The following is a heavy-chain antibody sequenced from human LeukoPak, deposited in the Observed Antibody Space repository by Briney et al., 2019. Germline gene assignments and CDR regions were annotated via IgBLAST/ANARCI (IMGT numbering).Heavy chain of an antibody. D-gene: IGHD6-19*01. CDR1: GYTFTGYY. CDR3: ARDGSGPNHYFSYYMDV. J-gene: IGHJ6*03. CDR2: INPNSGGT. V-gene: IGHV1-2*02. Sequence: ASVKVSCKASGYTFTGYYMHWVRQVPGQGLEWMGWINPNSGGTNYAQKFQGRVTMTRDTSIRTAYLELSRLRSDDTAVYYCARDGSGPNHYFSYYMDVWGKGTTVTISS.